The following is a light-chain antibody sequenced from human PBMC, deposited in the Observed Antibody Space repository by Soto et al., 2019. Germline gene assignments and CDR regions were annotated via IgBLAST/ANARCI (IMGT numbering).Light chain of an antibody. V-gene: IGKV1-5*01. Sequence: DIQMTQSPSTLSASVGDRVTITCRASQSISTWLAWYQQKPGNAPKLLIFDASNLESGDPSRFSGSGSGAEFTLICDSLQPGDLATYYCQQYNSYSRTFGQGNELDI. CDR3: QQYNSYSRT. CDR1: QSISTW. CDR2: DAS. J-gene: IGKJ1*01.